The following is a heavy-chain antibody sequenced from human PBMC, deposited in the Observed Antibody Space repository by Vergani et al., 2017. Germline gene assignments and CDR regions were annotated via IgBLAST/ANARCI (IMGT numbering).Heavy chain of an antibody. J-gene: IGHJ3*02. CDR2: IYHSGST. D-gene: IGHD1-14*01. Sequence: QVQLQESGPGLVKPSGTLSLTCAVSGGSISSSNWWSWVRQPPGKGLEWIGEIYHSGSTNYNPSLKGRVTRSVDKSKNQFSLKLSSVTAADTAVYYCASLGWSQPRAFDIWGQGTMVTVSS. V-gene: IGHV4-4*02. CDR3: ASLGWSQPRAFDI. CDR1: GGSISSSNW.